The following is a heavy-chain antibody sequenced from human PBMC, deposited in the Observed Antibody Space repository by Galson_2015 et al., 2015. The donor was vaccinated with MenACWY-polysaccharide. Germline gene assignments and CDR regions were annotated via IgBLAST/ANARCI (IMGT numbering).Heavy chain of an antibody. D-gene: IGHD6-13*01. V-gene: IGHV3-20*01. CDR2: INWNGGST. Sequence: SLRLSCAASGFTFDDYGMSWVRQAPGKGLEWVSGINWNGGSTGYADSVKGRFTISRDNAKNSLYLQMNSLRAEDTALYQCARVKCLKSSSPYWFDPWCQGTLVTVSS. J-gene: IGHJ5*02. CDR3: ARVKCLKSSSPYWFDP. CDR1: GFTFDDYG.